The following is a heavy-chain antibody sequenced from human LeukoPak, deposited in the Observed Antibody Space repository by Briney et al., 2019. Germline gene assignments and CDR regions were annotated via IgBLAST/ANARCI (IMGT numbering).Heavy chain of an antibody. CDR2: IRSKAYGGTT. D-gene: IGHD3-10*01. V-gene: IGHV3-49*04. Sequence: PGGSLRLSCTASGFTFGDYAMSWVRQAPGKGLEWVGFIRSKAYGGTTEYAASVKGRFTISRDDSKSIAYLQMNSLKTEDTAVYYCTRPTYYYGSGSYYRPYYFDYWGQGTLVTVSS. CDR3: TRPTYYYGSGSYYRPYYFDY. J-gene: IGHJ4*02. CDR1: GFTFGDYA.